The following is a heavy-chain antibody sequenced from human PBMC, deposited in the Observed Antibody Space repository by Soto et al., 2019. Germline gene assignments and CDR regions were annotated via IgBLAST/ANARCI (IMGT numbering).Heavy chain of an antibody. D-gene: IGHD6-19*01. J-gene: IGHJ4*02. CDR2: INSDGSST. CDR1: GFTFSSYW. CDR3: ARQLGGIGVVDY. V-gene: IGHV3-74*01. Sequence: EVQLVESGGGLVQPGGSLRLSCAASGFTFSSYWMHWVRQAPGKGLVWVSRINSDGSSTSYADSVKGRFTISRDNAKNTLNLEMNSLRAEDTAVYYCARQLGGIGVVDYWGQGTLVTVSS.